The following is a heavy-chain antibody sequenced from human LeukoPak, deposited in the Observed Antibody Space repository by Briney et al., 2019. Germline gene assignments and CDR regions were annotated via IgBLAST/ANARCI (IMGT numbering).Heavy chain of an antibody. Sequence: PSQTLSLTCAVSGASISSGSSSWTWIRQPAGKGLEWIGRIYASGFTNYNPSLGSRVTISVDTSKNQFSLNLNSVTAADTAMYYCASPLFCSGGTCFDCWGQGALVTVSS. V-gene: IGHV4-61*02. D-gene: IGHD2-15*01. J-gene: IGHJ4*02. CDR1: GASISSGSSS. CDR3: ASPLFCSGGTCFDC. CDR2: IYASGFT.